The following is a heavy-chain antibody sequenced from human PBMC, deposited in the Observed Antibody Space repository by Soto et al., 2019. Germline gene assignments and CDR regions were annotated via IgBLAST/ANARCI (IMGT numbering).Heavy chain of an antibody. D-gene: IGHD3-3*01. Sequence: ASVHVSCKASGGTFSSYAISWVRQAPGQGLEWMGGIIPIFGTANYAQKFQGRVTITADESTSTAYMELSSLRSEDTAVYYCARTITIFGVVITPPSDYYYGMDVWGQGTTVTVSS. V-gene: IGHV1-69*13. CDR1: GGTFSSYA. J-gene: IGHJ6*02. CDR2: IIPIFGTA. CDR3: ARTITIFGVVITPPSDYYYGMDV.